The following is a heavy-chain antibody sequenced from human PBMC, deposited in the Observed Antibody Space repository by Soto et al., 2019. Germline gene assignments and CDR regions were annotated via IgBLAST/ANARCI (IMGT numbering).Heavy chain of an antibody. J-gene: IGHJ4*02. CDR1: GGTFSSYA. CDR2: IIPIFGTA. CDR3: ARADTRHYYDSSGYIYYFDY. V-gene: IGHV1-69*13. Sequence: SVKVSGKASGGTFSSYAISWVRQAPGQGLEWMGGIIPIFGTANYAQKFQGRVTITADESTSTAYMELSSLRSEDTAVYYCARADTRHYYDSSGYIYYFDYWGQGTLVTVSS. D-gene: IGHD3-22*01.